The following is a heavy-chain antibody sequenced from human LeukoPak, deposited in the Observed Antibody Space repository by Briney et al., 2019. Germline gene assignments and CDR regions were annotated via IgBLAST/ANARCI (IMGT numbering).Heavy chain of an antibody. D-gene: IGHD3-10*01. CDR3: AVTPHSYGSGSYTDY. CDR1: GASIRHYY. V-gene: IGHV4-59*01. CDR2: IYSSGGT. Sequence: PWETLSLTCTVAGASIRHYYWSWIRQPPGKGLEWSGYIYSSGGTNYDPSLKSRVTISVDTSKNQFSLKLSSATAADTAVYYCAVTPHSYGSGSYTDYWGQGTLVTVSS. J-gene: IGHJ4*02.